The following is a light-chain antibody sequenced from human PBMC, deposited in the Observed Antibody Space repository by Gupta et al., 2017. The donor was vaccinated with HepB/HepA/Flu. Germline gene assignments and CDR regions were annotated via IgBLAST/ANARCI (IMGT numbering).Light chain of an antibody. CDR2: DVS. CDR3: SSYSKNTIYV. V-gene: IGLV2-14*03. CDR1: SSDVGGYNW. J-gene: IGLJ1*01. Sequence: QSALTQPASVSGSPGQPITISCTGRSSDVGGYNWVSWYQQHPGKAPKVLIYDVSDRPSGVSDRFSGSRSGNTASLDISGLQAEDEADYYCSSYSKNTIYVFGTGTKVTVL.